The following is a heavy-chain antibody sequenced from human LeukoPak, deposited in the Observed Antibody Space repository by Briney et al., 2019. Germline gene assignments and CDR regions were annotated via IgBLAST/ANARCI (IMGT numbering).Heavy chain of an antibody. V-gene: IGHV1-8*03. CDR2: MNPNSGNT. D-gene: IGHD3-10*01. CDR3: ARVGSGSYYNLGYYYYYMDV. Sequence: ASVKVSCKASGYTFTSYDINWVRQATGQGLEWMGWMNPNSGNTGYAQKFQGRVTITRNTSISTAYMELSSLRSEDTAVYYCARVGSGSYYNLGYYYYYMDVWGKGTTVTVSS. CDR1: GYTFTSYD. J-gene: IGHJ6*03.